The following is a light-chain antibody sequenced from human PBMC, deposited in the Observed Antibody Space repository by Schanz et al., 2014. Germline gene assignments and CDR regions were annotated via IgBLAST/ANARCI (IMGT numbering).Light chain of an antibody. J-gene: IGKJ3*01. V-gene: IGKV3-20*01. CDR3: HQYGTSPFT. Sequence: EIVLTQSPGTLSLSPGERATLSCRASQTVTTSYLAWYQQKPGQAPRFLIFGASSRATGIPDRFSGSGSGTDLTLTISRLEPEDSAVYYYHQYGTSPFTFGPGTTVDIK. CDR2: GAS. CDR1: QTVTTSY.